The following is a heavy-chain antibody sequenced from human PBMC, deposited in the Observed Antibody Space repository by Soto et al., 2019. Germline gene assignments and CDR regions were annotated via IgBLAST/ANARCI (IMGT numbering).Heavy chain of an antibody. Sequence: QDQLVQSGAEVKKPGASVNVSCKASVFTSSGISWVRQAPGQRLEWMGWISTHNGNTIYAQKFQARVIMTMDTSTTTVYNKLGSIRPHDTAVYLCAREGILERFHAYELWGQETMVIVSS. J-gene: IGHJ3*01. CDR3: AREGILERFHAYEL. D-gene: IGHD1-1*01. CDR1: VFTSSG. CDR2: ISTHNGNT. V-gene: IGHV1-18*04.